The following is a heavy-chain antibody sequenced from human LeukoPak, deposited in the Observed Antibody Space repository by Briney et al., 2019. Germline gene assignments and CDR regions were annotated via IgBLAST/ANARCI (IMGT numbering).Heavy chain of an antibody. Sequence: GGSLRLSCVASGFTFRSYSLHWVRQAPGKGLDWVAVISFDGSHQYFPDSVKGRFTISRDNYNNTLYLQMNGLRAEDTAVYYCATPLISISSTTYYNYFEYWGQGALVSVSS. V-gene: IGHV3-30*04. CDR1: GFTFRSYS. D-gene: IGHD6-13*01. CDR3: ATPLISISSTTYYNYFEY. J-gene: IGHJ4*02. CDR2: ISFDGSHQ.